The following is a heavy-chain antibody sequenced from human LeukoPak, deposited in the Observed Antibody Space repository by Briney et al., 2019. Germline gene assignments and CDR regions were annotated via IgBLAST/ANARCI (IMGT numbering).Heavy chain of an antibody. CDR1: GGSFSGYY. Sequence: SETLSLTCAVYGGSFSGYYWNWIRQPPGKGVEWIGEINHSGSTNYNPSLKSRVTISVDTSKNQFSLKLSSVTAADTAVYYCARVAPRYYDFWSGPWDYYGMDVWGQGTTVTVSS. CDR2: INHSGST. J-gene: IGHJ6*02. CDR3: ARVAPRYYDFWSGPWDYYGMDV. D-gene: IGHD3-3*01. V-gene: IGHV4-34*01.